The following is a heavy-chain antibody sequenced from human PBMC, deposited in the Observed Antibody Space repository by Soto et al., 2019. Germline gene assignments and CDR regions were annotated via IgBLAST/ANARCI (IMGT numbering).Heavy chain of an antibody. V-gene: IGHV3-73*01. D-gene: IGHD6-6*01. CDR3: TRNEFEYSSSPNYYYYYMDV. CDR2: IRSKANSYAT. J-gene: IGHJ6*03. CDR1: GFTFSGSA. Sequence: GGSLRLSCAASGFTFSGSAMHWVRQASGKGLEWVGRIRSKANSYATAYAASVKGRFTISRDDSKNTAYLQMNSLKTEDTAVYYCTRNEFEYSSSPNYYYYYMDVWGKGTTVTVSS.